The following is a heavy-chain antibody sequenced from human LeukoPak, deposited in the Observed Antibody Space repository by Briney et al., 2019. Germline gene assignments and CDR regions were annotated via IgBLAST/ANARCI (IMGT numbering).Heavy chain of an antibody. J-gene: IGHJ4*02. Sequence: AGGSLRLSCAGSGFTFCSYAMSWVRQSPGKGLEWVSGINWNGGSTGYGDSVKGRFTISRDNAKNSLYLQMNSLRAENTALYYCAGGDRNGWYFDYWGQGILVTVSS. CDR2: INWNGGST. V-gene: IGHV3-20*04. CDR3: AGGDRNGWYFDY. D-gene: IGHD6-19*01. CDR1: GFTFCSYA.